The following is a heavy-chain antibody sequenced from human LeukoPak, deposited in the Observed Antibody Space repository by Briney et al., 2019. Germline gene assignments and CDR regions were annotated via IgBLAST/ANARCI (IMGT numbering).Heavy chain of an antibody. J-gene: IGHJ4*01. Sequence: ASVKVSCKASGYTFTGYYMHWVRQAPGQGLEWMGWINPNSGGTHYAQSFQARVTMTRDTSIASSYMELTGLESDDTAVYYCARGRRILGGPENAGDFFDFWGQGSLVTVSS. D-gene: IGHD3-16*01. CDR1: GYTFTGYY. CDR2: INPNSGGT. V-gene: IGHV1-2*02. CDR3: ARGRRILGGPENAGDFFDF.